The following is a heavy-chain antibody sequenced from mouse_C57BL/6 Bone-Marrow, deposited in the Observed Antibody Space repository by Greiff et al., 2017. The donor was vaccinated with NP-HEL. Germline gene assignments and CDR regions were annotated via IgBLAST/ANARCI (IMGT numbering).Heavy chain of an antibody. CDR3: ARGAYYSNYDYFDY. CDR2: INYDGSST. D-gene: IGHD2-5*01. V-gene: IGHV5-16*01. CDR1: GFTFSDYY. Sequence: EVKLVESEGGLVQPGSSMKLSCTASGFTFSDYYMAWVRQVPEKGLEWVANINYDGSSTYYLDSLKSRFIISRDNAKNILYLQMSSLKSEDTATYYCARGAYYSNYDYFDYWGQGTTLTVSS. J-gene: IGHJ2*01.